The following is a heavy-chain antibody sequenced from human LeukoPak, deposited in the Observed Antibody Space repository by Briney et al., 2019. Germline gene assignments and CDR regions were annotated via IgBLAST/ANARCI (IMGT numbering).Heavy chain of an antibody. CDR2: ISGSGGST. J-gene: IGHJ4*02. V-gene: IGHV3-23*01. CDR3: AKTLFGTRDDY. CDR1: GFTFSSYV. D-gene: IGHD3-9*01. Sequence: GGSLRLSCAASGFTFSSYVMHWVRQAPGKGLEWVSAISGSGGSTYYADSVKGRFTISRDNSKNTLYLQMNSLRAEDTAVYYCAKTLFGTRDDYWGQGTLVTVSS.